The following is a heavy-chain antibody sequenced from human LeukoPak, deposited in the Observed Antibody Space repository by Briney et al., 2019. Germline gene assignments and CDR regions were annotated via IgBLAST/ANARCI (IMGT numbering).Heavy chain of an antibody. CDR1: GVSIGPYY. CDR3: ARFYDILTGGDAFDI. J-gene: IGHJ3*02. V-gene: IGHV4-4*07. D-gene: IGHD3-9*01. Sequence: PSETLSLTCIVSGVSIGPYYWSWIRQAAGKGPEWIGRIYTSGTADYNPALKGRVFLSVDTSKNQFSLKLSSVTAADTAVYYCARFYDILTGGDAFDIWGQGTMVTVSS. CDR2: IYTSGTA.